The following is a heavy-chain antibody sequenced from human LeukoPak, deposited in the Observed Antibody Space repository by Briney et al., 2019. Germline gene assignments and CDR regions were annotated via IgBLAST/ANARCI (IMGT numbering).Heavy chain of an antibody. Sequence: GGSLRLSCAASGFTFSSYAMSWVRQAPGKGLEWGSAISGSGGSTYYADYVKGRFTISRDNSKNTLYLQMTSLRAEDTAVYYCAKAPPLRLGPYYYYGMDVWGQGTTVTVSS. CDR2: ISGSGGST. CDR1: GFTFSSYA. D-gene: IGHD6-19*01. J-gene: IGHJ6*02. V-gene: IGHV3-23*01. CDR3: AKAPPLRLGPYYYYGMDV.